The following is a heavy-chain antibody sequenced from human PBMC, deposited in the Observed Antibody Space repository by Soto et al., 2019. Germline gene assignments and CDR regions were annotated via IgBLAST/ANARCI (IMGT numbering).Heavy chain of an antibody. Sequence: ASVKVSCKASGFSFTSSAVQWVRQARGQRLEWIGWIVVGSGNTNCAQKFQERVTITRDLSTSTAYMELSSLRSEDTAVYYCAGRYCSGGSCYNYYGLYVRAQRTTVTVSS. J-gene: IGHJ6*02. CDR1: GFSFTSSA. CDR2: IVVGSGNT. CDR3: AGRYCSGGSCYNYYGLYV. V-gene: IGHV1-58*01. D-gene: IGHD2-15*01.